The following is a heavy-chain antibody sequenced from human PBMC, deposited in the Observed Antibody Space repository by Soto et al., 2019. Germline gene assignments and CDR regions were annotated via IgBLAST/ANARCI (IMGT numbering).Heavy chain of an antibody. CDR1: GGSFSGYY. CDR3: ARGGLLYYAYYYVMDV. CDR2: INHSGST. D-gene: IGHD2-8*01. Sequence: QVQLQQWGAGLLKPSETLSLTCAVYGGSFSGYYWSWIRQPPGKGLEWIGEINHSGSTNYNPSLKSRVTISVDTSKNQFSLKLSSVTAADTAVYYCARGGLLYYAYYYVMDVWGQGTTVTGSS. V-gene: IGHV4-34*01. J-gene: IGHJ6*02.